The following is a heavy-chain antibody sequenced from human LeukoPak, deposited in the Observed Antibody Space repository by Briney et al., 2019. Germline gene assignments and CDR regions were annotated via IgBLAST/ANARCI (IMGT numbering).Heavy chain of an antibody. CDR3: AKVSGPSMAVDY. D-gene: IGHD2/OR15-2a*01. Sequence: GGSLRLSCAASGFTFNTYAMSWVRQAPWERLQWVSGISDSGGNTYYADSVRGRFTISRDNSKNTLYLQMNSLRAEDTAVYYCAKVSGPSMAVDYWGQGTLVTVSS. CDR1: GFTFNTYA. J-gene: IGHJ4*02. V-gene: IGHV3-23*01. CDR2: ISDSGGNT.